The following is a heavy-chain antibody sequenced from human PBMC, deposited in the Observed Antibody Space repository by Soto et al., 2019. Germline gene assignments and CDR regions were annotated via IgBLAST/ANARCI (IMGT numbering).Heavy chain of an antibody. Sequence: GGSLRLSCAACESTFSTYGMHWVRQAPGKGLEWVAVMGNDGITTFYADSVKGRFTISRDNSKNTLFLQMNSLRADDTAVYYCAKEFQWELHAFDIWGQGTMVTVSS. CDR2: MGNDGITT. J-gene: IGHJ3*02. CDR1: ESTFSTYG. D-gene: IGHD1-26*01. V-gene: IGHV3-30*02. CDR3: AKEFQWELHAFDI.